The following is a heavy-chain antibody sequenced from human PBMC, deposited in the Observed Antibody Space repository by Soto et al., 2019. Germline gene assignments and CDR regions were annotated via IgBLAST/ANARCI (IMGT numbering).Heavy chain of an antibody. D-gene: IGHD4-17*01. CDR1: GGSVRSGSYY. Sequence: PSETLSLTCTVSGGSVRSGSYYWSWIRQPPGKGLEWIGYIYYSGTTNYNPSLKSRVTISVDTSKNQFSLKLSSVTAADTAVYYCAGVEDYGDYFDYWGQGTLVTAPQ. CDR2: IYYSGTT. CDR3: AGVEDYGDYFDY. V-gene: IGHV4-61*01. J-gene: IGHJ4*02.